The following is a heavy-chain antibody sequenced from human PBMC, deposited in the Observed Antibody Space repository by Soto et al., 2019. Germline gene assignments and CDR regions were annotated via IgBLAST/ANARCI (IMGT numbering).Heavy chain of an antibody. J-gene: IGHJ4*02. CDR1: GGSISTYY. CDR3: ARAPRAPHDYSYSCLIDY. Sequence: PSETLSLTCTVSGGSISTYYWSWIRQPPGKGLEWIGYIYYSGSTNYNPSLKSRVTISVDTSKNQFSLRLSSVTAGDTAVYYCARAPRAPHDYSYSCLIDYWGQGTLVTVSS. CDR2: IYYSGST. V-gene: IGHV4-59*01. D-gene: IGHD4-4*01.